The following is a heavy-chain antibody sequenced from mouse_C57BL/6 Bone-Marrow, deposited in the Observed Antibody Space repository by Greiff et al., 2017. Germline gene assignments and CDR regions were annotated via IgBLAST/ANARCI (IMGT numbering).Heavy chain of an antibody. Sequence: DVHLVESGPGLVKPSQSLSLTCSVTGYSITSGYYWNWIRQFPGNKLEWMGYISYDGSNNYNPSLKNRISITRDTSKNQFFLKLNSVTTEDTATYYCAREGDYYGSSYLYYYAMDYWGQGTSVTVSS. D-gene: IGHD1-1*01. CDR3: AREGDYYGSSYLYYYAMDY. CDR2: ISYDGSN. J-gene: IGHJ4*01. CDR1: GYSITSGYY. V-gene: IGHV3-6*01.